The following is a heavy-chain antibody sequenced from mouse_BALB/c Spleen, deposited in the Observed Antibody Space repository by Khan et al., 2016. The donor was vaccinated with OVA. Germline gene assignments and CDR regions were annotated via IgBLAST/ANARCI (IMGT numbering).Heavy chain of an antibody. J-gene: IGHJ2*01. CDR2: ISYSGST. Sequence: QLEESGPGLVKPSQSLSLTCTVTGYSITSGYGWNWIRQFPGNKLEWMGYISYSGSTNYNPSLKSRISITRDTSKNQFFLQLNSVTTEDTATDYCARKGRREYWGQGTTLTVSS. V-gene: IGHV3-2*02. CDR1: GYSITSGYG. D-gene: IGHD1-1*01. CDR3: ARKGRREY.